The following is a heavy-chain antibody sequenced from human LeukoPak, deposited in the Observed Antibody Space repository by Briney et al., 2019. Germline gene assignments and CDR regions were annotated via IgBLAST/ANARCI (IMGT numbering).Heavy chain of an antibody. CDR3: AKASEYSSSSIYYYYYYMDV. CDR2: ISGSGAST. J-gene: IGHJ6*03. V-gene: IGHV3-23*01. Sequence: GGSLRLSCAASGLTFSSYAMSWVRQAPGKGLEWVSAISGSGASTYYADSVKGRFTISRDNSKNTLYLQMNSLRAEDTAVYYCAKASEYSSSSIYYYYYYMDVWGKGTTVTVSS. CDR1: GLTFSSYA. D-gene: IGHD6-6*01.